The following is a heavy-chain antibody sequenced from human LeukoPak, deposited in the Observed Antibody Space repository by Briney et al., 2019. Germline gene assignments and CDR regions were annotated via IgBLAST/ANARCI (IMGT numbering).Heavy chain of an antibody. Sequence: GGSLRLSCAASGFTFSSYWMSWVRQAPGKGLEWVANIKQDGSEKYYADSVKGRFTISRDNAKNSLYLEMNSLRAEDTAVYYCARDLNGFNWNDHFDHWGQGTLVTVSS. CDR2: IKQDGSEK. V-gene: IGHV3-7*01. D-gene: IGHD1-1*01. CDR1: GFTFSSYW. J-gene: IGHJ4*02. CDR3: ARDLNGFNWNDHFDH.